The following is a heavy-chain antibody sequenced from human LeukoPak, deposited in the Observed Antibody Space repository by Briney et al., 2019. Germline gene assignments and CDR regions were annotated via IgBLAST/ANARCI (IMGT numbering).Heavy chain of an antibody. J-gene: IGHJ5*02. CDR3: ARSPVSVAARPSNWFDP. CDR2: ISSSGSTI. D-gene: IGHD6-6*01. CDR1: GFTFSSYE. Sequence: PGGSLRLSCAASGFTFSSYEMNWVRQAPGKGLEWVSYISSSGSTIYYADSVKGRFTISRDNAKNSLYLQMNSLRAEDTAVYYCARSPVSVAARPSNWFDPWGQGTLVTVSS. V-gene: IGHV3-48*03.